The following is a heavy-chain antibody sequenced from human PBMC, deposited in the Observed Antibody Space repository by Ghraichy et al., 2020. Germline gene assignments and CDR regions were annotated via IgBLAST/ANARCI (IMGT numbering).Heavy chain of an antibody. D-gene: IGHD3-3*01. CDR3: AATVLGDFWSGYPDY. J-gene: IGHJ4*02. CDR2: IVVGSGNT. CDR1: GFTFTSSA. Sequence: SVKVSCKASGFTFTSSAMQWVRQARGQRLEWIGWIVVGSGNTNYAQKFQERVTITRDMSTSTAYMELSSLRSEDTAVYYCAATVLGDFWSGYPDYWGQGTLVTVSS. V-gene: IGHV1-58*02.